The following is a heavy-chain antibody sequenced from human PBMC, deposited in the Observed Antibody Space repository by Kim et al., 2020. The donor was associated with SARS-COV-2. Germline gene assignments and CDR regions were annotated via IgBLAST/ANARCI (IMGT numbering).Heavy chain of an antibody. CDR2: INHSGST. CDR3: ARLMVRGVIRYYYGMDV. V-gene: IGHV4-34*01. D-gene: IGHD3-10*01. CDR1: GGSFSGYY. J-gene: IGHJ6*01. Sequence: SETLSLTCAVYGGSFSGYYWSWIRQPPGKGLEWIGEINHSGSTNYNPSLKSRVTISVDTSKNQFSLKLSSVTAADTAVYYCARLMVRGVIRYYYGMDVWG.